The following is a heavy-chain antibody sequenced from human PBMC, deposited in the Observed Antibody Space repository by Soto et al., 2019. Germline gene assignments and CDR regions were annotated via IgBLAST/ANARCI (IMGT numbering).Heavy chain of an antibody. CDR2: IDPSDSYT. J-gene: IGHJ4*02. CDR3: ARHPAPRAHADY. Sequence: GESLKISCKGSGYSFTSYWISWVRQMPGKGLEWMGRIDPSDSYTNYSPSFQGHVTISADKSISTAYLQWSSLKASDTAMYYCARHPAPRAHADYWGQGNLVTVSS. CDR1: GYSFTSYW. V-gene: IGHV5-10-1*01.